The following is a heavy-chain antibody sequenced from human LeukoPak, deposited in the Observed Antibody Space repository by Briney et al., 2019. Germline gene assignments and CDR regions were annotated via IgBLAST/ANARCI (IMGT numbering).Heavy chain of an antibody. D-gene: IGHD3-10*02. J-gene: IGHJ5*02. V-gene: IGHV3-33*01. CDR1: GFTLSSSA. Sequence: GGSLRLSCAASGFTLSSSAMHWVRQAPGKGLEWVSVIWYDGSNKYYADSVKGRFTISRDTSKNTLYLQMNSLRAEDTAVYYCVRDVRGSTNRFDPWGQGTLVTVSS. CDR3: VRDVRGSTNRFDP. CDR2: IWYDGSNK.